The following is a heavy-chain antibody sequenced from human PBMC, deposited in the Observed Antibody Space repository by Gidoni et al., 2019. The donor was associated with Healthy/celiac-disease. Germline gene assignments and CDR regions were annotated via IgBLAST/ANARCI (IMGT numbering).Heavy chain of an antibody. CDR3: ASMYYDFWSGYYTGDGMDV. J-gene: IGHJ6*02. V-gene: IGHV4-30-4*01. D-gene: IGHD3-3*01. CDR2: IYYSGST. Sequence: QVQLQESGPGLVKPSQTLSLTCTVSGGSISSGDYYWSWIRQPPGKGLEWIGYIYYSGSTYYNPSRKSRVTISVDTSKNQFSLKLSSVTAADTAVYYCASMYYDFWSGYYTGDGMDVWGQGTTVTVSS. CDR1: GGSISSGDYY.